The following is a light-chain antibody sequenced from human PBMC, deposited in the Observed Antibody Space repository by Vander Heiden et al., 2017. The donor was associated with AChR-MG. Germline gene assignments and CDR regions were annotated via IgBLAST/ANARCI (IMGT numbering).Light chain of an antibody. Sequence: EIVMPQSPVTLSVSPGARATLSCRASQIVSTNLVWYQQKPGQAPRLLIYGASTRATGIPARFSGSGSGTEFTLTISSLRSEDFAVYYCQQYNDWPPMYTFGQGTKLEIK. J-gene: IGKJ2*01. CDR3: QQYNDWPPMYT. CDR1: QIVSTN. CDR2: GAS. V-gene: IGKV3-15*01.